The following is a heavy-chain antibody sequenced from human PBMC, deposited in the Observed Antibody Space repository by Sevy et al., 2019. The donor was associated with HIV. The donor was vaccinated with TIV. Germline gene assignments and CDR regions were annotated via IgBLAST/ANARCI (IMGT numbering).Heavy chain of an antibody. Sequence: SVKVSCKASGGTFSSYAISWVRQAPGQGLEWMGGIIPIFGTANYAQKFQGRVTIAADESTSTAYMELSSLRSEDTAVYYCARGSFRRYMTTLWGQGTLVTVSS. CDR2: IIPIFGTA. D-gene: IGHD4-4*01. CDR1: GGTFSSYA. V-gene: IGHV1-69*13. CDR3: ARGSFRRYMTTL. J-gene: IGHJ4*02.